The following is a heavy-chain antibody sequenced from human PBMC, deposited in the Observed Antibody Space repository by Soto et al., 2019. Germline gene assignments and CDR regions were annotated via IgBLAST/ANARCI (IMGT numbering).Heavy chain of an antibody. D-gene: IGHD6-13*01. CDR1: GYSFTSYW. CDR2: IYPGDSDT. CDR3: ARLRYSSSWQYYYYGMDV. Sequence: GESLKISCKGSGYSFTSYWIGWVRQVPGKGLEWMGIIYPGDSDTRYSPSFQGQVTISADKSISTAYLQWSSLKAPDTAMYYCARLRYSSSWQYYYYGMDVWGQGTTVTVSS. J-gene: IGHJ6*02. V-gene: IGHV5-51*01.